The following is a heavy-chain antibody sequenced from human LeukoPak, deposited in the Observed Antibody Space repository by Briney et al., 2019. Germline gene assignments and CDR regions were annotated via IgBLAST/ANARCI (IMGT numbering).Heavy chain of an antibody. V-gene: IGHV3-9*01. Sequence: GGSLRLSCAASGFTFDDYAMHWVRQAPGKGLEWVSGISWGSGSITYADSVKGRFTISRDNARNSLYLQMNSLRAEDTAVYYCAREPYGDYGYFDYWGQGTLVTVSS. J-gene: IGHJ4*02. CDR3: AREPYGDYGYFDY. CDR2: ISWGSGSI. CDR1: GFTFDDYA. D-gene: IGHD4-17*01.